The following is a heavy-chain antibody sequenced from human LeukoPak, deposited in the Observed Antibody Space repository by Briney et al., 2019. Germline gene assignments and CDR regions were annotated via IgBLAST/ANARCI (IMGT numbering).Heavy chain of an antibody. CDR2: TYYTGSA. CDR1: GGSITSGGYH. Sequence: PSETLSLTCTVSGGSITSGGYHWGWIRQSPGKGLEWIGNTYYTGSAYYRPSLQSRVSISVDTSKKEFSLKLTSVTAADTAVYYCARDRDGYAYSFDYWGQGTLVTVSS. D-gene: IGHD5-24*01. CDR3: ARDRDGYAYSFDY. J-gene: IGHJ4*02. V-gene: IGHV4-39*02.